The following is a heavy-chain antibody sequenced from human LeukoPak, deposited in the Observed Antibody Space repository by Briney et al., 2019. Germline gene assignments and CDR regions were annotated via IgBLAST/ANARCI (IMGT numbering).Heavy chain of an antibody. CDR2: MDPSSGNT. D-gene: IGHD2-8*01. CDR3: ARRDCTTGACRFDD. CDR1: GHTFTNDE. Sequence: ASVKVSCKASGHTFTNDEIHWVRQATGQGLEWMGWMDPSSGNTGYAQKFQGRLTMTRNTFISTAYMDLSSLRSDDTAVYYCARRDCTTGACRFDDWGQGTRVSVSP. V-gene: IGHV1-8*01. J-gene: IGHJ4*02.